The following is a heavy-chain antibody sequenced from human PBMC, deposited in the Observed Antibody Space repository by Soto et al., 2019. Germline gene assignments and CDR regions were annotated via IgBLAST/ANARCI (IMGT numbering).Heavy chain of an antibody. CDR3: ASRDPGTSVDY. V-gene: IGHV4-4*02. Sequence: QVQLQESGPGLVKPSGTLSLTCAVSGGSFTSNNWWTWVRQPPGQGLEWIGEIYRTGSTNYNPSLKRRVTISLAKYENQFSLKVTSLTAADTAVYYCASRDPGTSVDYWGQGTLVTVSS. CDR2: IYRTGST. J-gene: IGHJ4*02. D-gene: IGHD1-7*01. CDR1: GGSFTSNNW.